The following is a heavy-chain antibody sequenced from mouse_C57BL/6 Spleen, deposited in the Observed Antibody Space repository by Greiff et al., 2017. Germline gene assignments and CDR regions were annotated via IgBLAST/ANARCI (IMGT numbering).Heavy chain of an antibody. CDR1: GFTFSNYW. Sequence: EVKLVESGGGLVQPGGSMKLSCVASGFTFSNYWMNWVRQSPEKGLEWVAQIRLKSDNYATHYAESVKGRFTISRDDSKSSVYLQMNNLRAEDTGIYYCTYEYGGFAYWGQGTLVTVSA. J-gene: IGHJ3*01. D-gene: IGHD2-4*01. CDR2: IRLKSDNYAT. V-gene: IGHV6-3*01. CDR3: TYEYGGFAY.